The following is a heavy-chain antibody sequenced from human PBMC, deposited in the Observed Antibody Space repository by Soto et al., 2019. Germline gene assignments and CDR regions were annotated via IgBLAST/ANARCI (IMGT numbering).Heavy chain of an antibody. CDR3: ACFFSSYDYGPELYY. CDR2: IYSRGST. D-gene: IGHD4-17*01. V-gene: IGHV4-59*08. Sequence: SETRSHTSTGSAGSTRTSYWIWFRHSPEKGLKWIGYIYSRGSTNYNPSHKSRVTISVDTSKNRFSLKLSSLIAADSVVYYCACFFSSYDYGPELYY. CDR1: AGSTRTSY. J-gene: IGHJ6*01.